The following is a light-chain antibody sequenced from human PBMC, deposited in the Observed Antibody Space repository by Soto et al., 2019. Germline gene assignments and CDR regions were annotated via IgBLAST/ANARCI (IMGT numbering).Light chain of an antibody. CDR2: EVI. Sequence: QSVLTEPASVSGSPGQSITISCTGTSSDVGGYNYVSWYQQHPGKAPKLMIYEVISRPSGVSIRFSGSKSGNTASLTISGLXAEDEADYYCSSYTSSSTFYVFGTGTKVTVL. J-gene: IGLJ1*01. CDR3: SSYTSSSTFYV. CDR1: SSDVGGYNY. V-gene: IGLV2-14*01.